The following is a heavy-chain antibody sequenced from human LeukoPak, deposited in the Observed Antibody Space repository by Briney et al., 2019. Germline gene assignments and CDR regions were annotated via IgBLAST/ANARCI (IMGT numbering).Heavy chain of an antibody. CDR2: IRYDGSNK. J-gene: IGHJ4*02. V-gene: IGHV3-30*02. Sequence: TGGSLRLSCAASGFTFSSYGMHWVRQAPGKGLEWVAFIRYDGSNKYYADSVKGRFTISRDNSKNTLYLQMNSLRAEDTAVYYCAKEGLYYDFWSGSYDYWGQGTLVTVPS. CDR3: AKEGLYYDFWSGSYDY. D-gene: IGHD3-3*01. CDR1: GFTFSSYG.